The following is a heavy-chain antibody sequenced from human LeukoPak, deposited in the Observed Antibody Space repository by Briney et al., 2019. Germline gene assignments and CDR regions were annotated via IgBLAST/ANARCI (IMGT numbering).Heavy chain of an antibody. D-gene: IGHD1-14*01. CDR2: IYYSGST. CDR3: ARDRPRGPLGLDI. J-gene: IGHJ3*02. CDR1: GGSISGYY. V-gene: IGHV4-59*12. Sequence: RSSETLSLTCTVSGGSISGYYWSWIRQPPGKGLEWIGYIYYSGSTNYNPSLKSRVTISVDTSKNQFSLKLSSVTAADTAVYYCARDRPRGPLGLDIWGQGTMVTVSS.